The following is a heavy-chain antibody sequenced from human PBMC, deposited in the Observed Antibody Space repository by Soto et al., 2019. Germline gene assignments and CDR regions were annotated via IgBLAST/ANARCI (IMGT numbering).Heavy chain of an antibody. CDR2: ISAYNGNT. D-gene: IGHD3-3*01. CDR1: GYTFTSYG. V-gene: IGHV1-18*01. CDR3: ARVSPPGITILECFQAPDY. Sequence: ASVKVSCKASGYTFTSYGISWVRQAPGQGLEWMGWISAYNGNTNYAQKLQGRVTMTTDTSTSTAYMELRSLRSDDTAVYYCARVSPPGITILECFQAPDYWGQGTLVTVSS. J-gene: IGHJ4*02.